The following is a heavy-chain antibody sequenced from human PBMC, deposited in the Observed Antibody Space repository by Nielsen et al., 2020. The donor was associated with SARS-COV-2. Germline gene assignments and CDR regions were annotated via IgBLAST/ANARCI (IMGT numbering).Heavy chain of an antibody. D-gene: IGHD5-24*01. CDR3: AREGRKLPLDY. CDR1: GFTFSSYW. CDR2: IKEDGSEK. J-gene: IGHJ4*02. V-gene: IGHV3-7*03. Sequence: GGSLRLSCAASGFTFSSYWMSWVRQAPGKGLEWVDNIKEDGSEKYYVDSVKGRFSISRDNAKNSLYLQMNSLRAEDTAVYYCAREGRKLPLDYWGQGTLVTVSS.